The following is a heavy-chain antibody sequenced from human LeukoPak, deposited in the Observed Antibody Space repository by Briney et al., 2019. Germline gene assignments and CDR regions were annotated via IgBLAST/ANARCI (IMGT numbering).Heavy chain of an antibody. J-gene: IGHJ3*02. CDR2: ISYDGSNK. CDR3: AKQSGSWTNDAFDI. Sequence: GGSLRLSCAASGFTFSSYGMHWVRQAPGKGLEWVAVISYDGSNKYYADSVKGRFTISRDNSKNTLYLQMNSLRAEDTAVYYCAKQSGSWTNDAFDIWGQGTMVTVSS. CDR1: GFTFSSYG. D-gene: IGHD1-26*01. V-gene: IGHV3-30*18.